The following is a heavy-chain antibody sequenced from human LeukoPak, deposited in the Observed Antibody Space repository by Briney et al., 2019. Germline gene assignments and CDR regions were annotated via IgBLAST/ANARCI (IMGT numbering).Heavy chain of an antibody. J-gene: IGHJ6*03. D-gene: IGHD3-3*01. CDR1: GYTFTSYG. CDR3: ARVPWSPASYYYMDV. CDR2: ISAYNGNT. Sequence: GASVKVSCKASGYTFTSYGISWVRQAPGQGLEWMGWISAYNGNTNYAQKLQGRVTVTTDTSMRTVYMELRSLRSDDMAVYYCARVPWSPASYYYMDVWGKGTTVTVSS. V-gene: IGHV1-18*03.